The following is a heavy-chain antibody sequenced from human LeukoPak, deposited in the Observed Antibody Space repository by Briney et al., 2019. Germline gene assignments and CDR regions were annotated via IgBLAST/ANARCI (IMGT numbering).Heavy chain of an antibody. Sequence: SETLSLTCAVYGGSFSGYYWSWIRQPPGKGLEWIGEINHSGSTNYNPSLKSRVTISVDTSKNQFSLKLSSVTAADTAVYYCARGYSGSYGRFDYWGQGTLVTVSS. CDR3: ARGYSGSYGRFDY. J-gene: IGHJ4*02. CDR1: GGSFSGYY. D-gene: IGHD1-26*01. V-gene: IGHV4-34*01. CDR2: INHSGST.